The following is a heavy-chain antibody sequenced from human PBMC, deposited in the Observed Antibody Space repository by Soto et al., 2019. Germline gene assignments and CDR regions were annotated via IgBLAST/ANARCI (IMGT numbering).Heavy chain of an antibody. V-gene: IGHV1-2*02. D-gene: IGHD2-2*01. CDR1: GYTFTGYY. J-gene: IGHJ5*02. Sequence: QVQLVQSGAEVKKPGASVKVSCKASGYTFTGYYMHWVRQDPGQGLEWMGWINPNSGGTNYAQKLQGRVTMSRNTSISTAYMELSRLRSDDTAVYYCARGRFPAGWFDPWGQGTLVTVSS. CDR3: ARGRFPAGWFDP. CDR2: INPNSGGT.